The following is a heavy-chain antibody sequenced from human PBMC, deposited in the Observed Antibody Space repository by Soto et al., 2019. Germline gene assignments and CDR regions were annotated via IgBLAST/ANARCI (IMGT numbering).Heavy chain of an antibody. V-gene: IGHV4-59*01. CDR1: GGSISSYY. CDR3: AGGRYGSSLWGPYYYYYGMDV. D-gene: IGHD6-6*01. CDR2: IYYSGST. Sequence: SETLSLTCTVSGGSISSYYWSWIRQPPGKGLEWIGYIYYSGSTNYNPSLKSRVTISVDTSKNQFSLKLSSVTAADTAVYYCAGGRYGSSLWGPYYYYYGMDVWGQGTTVTVS. J-gene: IGHJ6*02.